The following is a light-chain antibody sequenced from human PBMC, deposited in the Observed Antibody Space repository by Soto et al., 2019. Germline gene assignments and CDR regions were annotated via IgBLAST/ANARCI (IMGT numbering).Light chain of an antibody. CDR2: GAS. CDR3: QQYNSWLWT. Sequence: EIVITHSPATLSVSPGEGATLSCRASQSVSSKLAWYQQKPGQAPRLLIYGASTRATGIPARFSGSGSGTEFTLIISSLQSEDSAVYYCQQYNSWLWTFGQGTKVDI. V-gene: IGKV3-15*01. CDR1: QSVSSK. J-gene: IGKJ1*01.